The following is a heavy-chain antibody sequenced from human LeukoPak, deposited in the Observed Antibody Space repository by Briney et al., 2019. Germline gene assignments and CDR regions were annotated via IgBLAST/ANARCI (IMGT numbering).Heavy chain of an antibody. J-gene: IGHJ5*02. CDR2: IYTSGST. CDR3: ARGHNYYDSSGYPNWFDP. Sequence: SETLSLTCTVSGGSISSYYWSWIRQPAGKGLEWIGRIYTSGSTNYNPSLKSRVTMSVDTSKNQFSLKLSPVTAADTAVYYCARGHNYYDSSGYPNWFDPWGQGTLVTVSS. V-gene: IGHV4-4*07. CDR1: GGSISSYY. D-gene: IGHD3-22*01.